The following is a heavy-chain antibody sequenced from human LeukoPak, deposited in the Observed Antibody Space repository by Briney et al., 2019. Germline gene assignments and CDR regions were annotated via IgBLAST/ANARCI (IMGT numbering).Heavy chain of an antibody. V-gene: IGHV3-15*01. Sequence: GRSLRLSCAASGFTFSSYGMHWVRQAPGKGLEWVGLIKSKAEGGTADFGAPVKGRFAISRDDSKNTLYLQMNSLKIEDTAVYYCATDLGSMYGLSYWGQGTLVTVSS. CDR1: GFTFSSYG. CDR2: IKSKAEGGTA. D-gene: IGHD2-8*01. J-gene: IGHJ4*02. CDR3: ATDLGSMYGLSY.